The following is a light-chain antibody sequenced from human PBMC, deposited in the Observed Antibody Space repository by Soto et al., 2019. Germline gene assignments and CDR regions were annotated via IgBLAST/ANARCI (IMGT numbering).Light chain of an antibody. CDR3: QQYGSSPLYT. Sequence: EIVLTQSPGTLSLSPGERATLSCRASQSVTSSYLAWYQQKPGQAPRLLIYGGSSRATGIPDRFSGSGSGTDFTLTISRLEHEDCAVYYCQQYGSSPLYTFGQGTKLEIK. CDR2: GGS. CDR1: QSVTSSY. J-gene: IGKJ2*01. V-gene: IGKV3-20*01.